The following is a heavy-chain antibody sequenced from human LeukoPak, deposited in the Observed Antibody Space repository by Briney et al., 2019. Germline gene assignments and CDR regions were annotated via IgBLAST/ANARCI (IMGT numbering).Heavy chain of an antibody. CDR2: TYYRSKWYN. V-gene: IGHV6-1*01. J-gene: IGHJ4*02. CDR1: GDSVSSNSAA. Sequence: SQTLSLTCAISGDSVSSNSAAWNWIRQSPSRGLEWLGSTYYRSKWYNDYAVSVNSRITITPHTSKNQFSLQLNSVTPEDTAVYYCARAGYSSGWGVDYWGQGTLVTVSS. CDR3: ARAGYSSGWGVDY. D-gene: IGHD6-19*01.